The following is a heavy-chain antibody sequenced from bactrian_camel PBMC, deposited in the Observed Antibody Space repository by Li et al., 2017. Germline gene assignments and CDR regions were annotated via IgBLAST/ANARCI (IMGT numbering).Heavy chain of an antibody. J-gene: IGHJ4*01. D-gene: IGHD3*01. CDR2: IESDGST. CDR3: AAMPGPPDMGWASANEYRY. CDR1: GDTISRYC. Sequence: QLVESGGGSVQVGGSLRLSCVASGDTISRYCMGWFRQIPDKEREGVAGIESDGSTSYADSVKGRFTISQDSAKNTLYLQMNNLRPDDSAMYYCAAMPGPPDMGWASANEYRYWGQGTQVTVS. V-gene: IGHV3S9*01.